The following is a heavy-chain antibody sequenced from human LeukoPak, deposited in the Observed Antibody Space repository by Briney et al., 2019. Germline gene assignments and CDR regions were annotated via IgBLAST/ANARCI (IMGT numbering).Heavy chain of an antibody. CDR2: ISAYNGNT. Sequence: ASVKVSCKASGYTFTSYGISWVRQAPGQGLEWMGWISAYNGNTNYAQKLQGRVTMTTDTPTSTAYMELRSLRSDDTAVYYCARDRAPYDSSGYMNDYWGQGTLVTVSS. CDR1: GYTFTSYG. D-gene: IGHD3-22*01. V-gene: IGHV1-18*01. CDR3: ARDRAPYDSSGYMNDY. J-gene: IGHJ4*02.